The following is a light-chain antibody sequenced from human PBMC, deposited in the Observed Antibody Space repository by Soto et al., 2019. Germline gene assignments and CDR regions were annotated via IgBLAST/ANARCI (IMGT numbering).Light chain of an antibody. CDR2: GAS. Sequence: EIVMTQSPATLSVSPGERATLSCRASQSVSSNLAWYQQKPGQAPRLLIYGASTRATGIPARFSGSGSGTEVTLTISSLQSEDFAVYYCQQYNNWPLYTCGQGTKLEIK. CDR3: QQYNNWPLYT. CDR1: QSVSSN. J-gene: IGKJ2*01. V-gene: IGKV3-15*01.